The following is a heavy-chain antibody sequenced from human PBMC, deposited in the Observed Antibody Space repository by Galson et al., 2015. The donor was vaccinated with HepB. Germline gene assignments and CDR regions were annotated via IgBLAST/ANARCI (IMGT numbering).Heavy chain of an antibody. V-gene: IGHV1-69*13. CDR1: GGTFSSYA. CDR2: IIPIFGTA. CDR3: ARGPQITIFGVVIRNWFDP. D-gene: IGHD3-3*01. J-gene: IGHJ5*02. Sequence: SVKVSCKASGGTFSSYAISWVRQAPGQGLEWMGGIIPIFGTANYAQKFQGRVTITADESTSTAYMELSSLRSEDTAVYYCARGPQITIFGVVIRNWFDPWGQGTLVTVSS.